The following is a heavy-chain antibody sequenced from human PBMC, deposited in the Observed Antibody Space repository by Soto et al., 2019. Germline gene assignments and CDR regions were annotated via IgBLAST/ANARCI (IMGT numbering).Heavy chain of an antibody. J-gene: IGHJ4*02. CDR1: GASIITDNW. D-gene: IGHD3-10*01. CDR3: ARSSASSKLRGVVIN. V-gene: IGHV4-4*02. Sequence: QVQLQESGPGLVKPSGTLSLTCALSGASIITDNWWSWVRQPPGKEMEWIGEIYHSGNTNFNPSVKSRVCIPVETSKKQFSLTVSSVTAADAAIYYCARSSASSKLRGVVINWGQGTLVTVSS. CDR2: IYHSGNT.